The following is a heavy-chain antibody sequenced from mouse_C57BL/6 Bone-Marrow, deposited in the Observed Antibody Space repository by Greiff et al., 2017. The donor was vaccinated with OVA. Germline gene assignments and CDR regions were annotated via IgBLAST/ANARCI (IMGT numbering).Heavy chain of an antibody. V-gene: IGHV1-69*01. CDR2: IDPSDSYT. D-gene: IGHD1-1*01. CDR1: GYTFTSYW. CDR3: ARYYYGSSLWFAY. Sequence: VQLQQSGAELVMPGASVKLSCKASGYTFTSYWMHWVKQRPGQGLEWIGEIDPSDSYTNYNQKFKGKSTLTVDKSSSTAYMQLSSLTSEDSAVYYCARYYYGSSLWFAYWGQGTLVTVSA. J-gene: IGHJ3*01.